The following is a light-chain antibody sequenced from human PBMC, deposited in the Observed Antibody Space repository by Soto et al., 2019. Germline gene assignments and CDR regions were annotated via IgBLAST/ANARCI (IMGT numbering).Light chain of an antibody. Sequence: DIQMTQSPSTLSASVGDRVTLTRRSSQSISSWLAWYQQKPGKAPKLLIYHAYSLESGVPSRFSGSESGTELTLTINSLQPDDFATYYCQQYNSYPWTFGQGTKVDI. V-gene: IGKV1-5*01. J-gene: IGKJ1*01. CDR1: QSISSW. CDR3: QQYNSYPWT. CDR2: HAY.